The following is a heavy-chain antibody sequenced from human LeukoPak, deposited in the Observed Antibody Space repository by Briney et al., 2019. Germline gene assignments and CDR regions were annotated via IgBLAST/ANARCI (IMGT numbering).Heavy chain of an antibody. J-gene: IGHJ6*02. CDR1: GDSVSSISVA. V-gene: IGHV6-1*01. CDR3: SLARSEYHYGMDV. CDR2: TYYRSKWYY. Sequence: SQTLSLTCAISGDSVSSISVAWNWIRQSPSRGLEWLGRTYYRSKWYYEYAVSVRSRINISPDTSKDQFSLQLTSVTPEDTAVYYCSLARSEYHYGMDVWGQGTTVTVSS.